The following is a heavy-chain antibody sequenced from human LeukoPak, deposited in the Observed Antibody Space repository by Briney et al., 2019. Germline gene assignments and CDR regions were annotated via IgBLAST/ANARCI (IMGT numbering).Heavy chain of an antibody. CDR2: IYYSGNT. CDR3: ARPYYYGSGKDVFDI. V-gene: IGHV4-39*07. Sequence: SETLSLTCTVSGGSISSSDYYWGWIRQPPGRGLEWIGSIYYSGNTYYSPSLRSRVTVSVDTSRDQFSLKLSSVTAADTAVYYCARPYYYGSGKDVFDIWGQGTMVTVSS. J-gene: IGHJ3*02. CDR1: GGSISSSDYY. D-gene: IGHD3-10*01.